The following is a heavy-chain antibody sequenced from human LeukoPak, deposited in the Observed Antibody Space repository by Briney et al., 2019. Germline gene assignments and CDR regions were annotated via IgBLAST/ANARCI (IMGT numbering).Heavy chain of an antibody. V-gene: IGHV4-34*01. D-gene: IGHD3-22*01. J-gene: IGHJ4*02. CDR3: ARDPSLPHYYDSSGYPVFDY. CDR1: GGSFSGYY. CDR2: INHSGST. Sequence: PSETLSLTCAVYGGSFSGYYWSWIRQPPGKGLEWIGEINHSGSTNYNPSLKSRVTISVDTSKNQFSLKLSSVTAADTAVYYCARDPSLPHYYDSSGYPVFDYWGQGTLVTVSS.